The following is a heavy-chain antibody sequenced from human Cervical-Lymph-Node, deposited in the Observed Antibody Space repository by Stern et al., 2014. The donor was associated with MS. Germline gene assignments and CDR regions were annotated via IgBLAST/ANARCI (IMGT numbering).Heavy chain of an antibody. Sequence: QLQLQESGPGLVKPSETLSLTCAVSGDSISSYTHYWAWIRQPPGKGLEWIASVYYSGATYYNPSLKSPVTISVNTSKNHFPRGLTSVTAADTAVYYCAKHACTGAACPFDLWGQGTLVTVSS. D-gene: IGHD2-8*02. CDR1: GDSISSYTHY. V-gene: IGHV4-39*01. J-gene: IGHJ4*02. CDR3: AKHACTGAACPFDL. CDR2: VYYSGAT.